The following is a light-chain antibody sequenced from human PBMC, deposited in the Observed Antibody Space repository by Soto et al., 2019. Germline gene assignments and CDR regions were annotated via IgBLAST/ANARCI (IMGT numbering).Light chain of an antibody. Sequence: QSVLTQPPSASGTPGQRVTISCSGSSSNIGSNHVYWYQQLPGTAPKLLIYRNNHRPSGVPDRFSGSKSGTSASLAISGLRSEDEADDYCAECDYSLSGHYVGCTGTKVTVL. J-gene: IGLJ1*01. CDR3: AECDYSLSGHYV. V-gene: IGLV1-47*01. CDR1: SSNIGSNH. CDR2: RNN.